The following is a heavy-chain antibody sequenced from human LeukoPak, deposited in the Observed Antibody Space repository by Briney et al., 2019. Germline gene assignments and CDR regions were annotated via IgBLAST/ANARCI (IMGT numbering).Heavy chain of an antibody. J-gene: IGHJ4*02. V-gene: IGHV1-2*02. CDR2: INPNSGGT. D-gene: IGHD2-2*01. Sequence: ASVKVSCKASGYTFTGYYMHWVRQAPGQGLEWMGWINPNSGGTNYAQKFQGRVTMTRDMSTSTVYMELSSLRSEDTAVYYCARDQPATLWGQGTLVTVSS. CDR1: GYTFTGYY. CDR3: ARDQPATL.